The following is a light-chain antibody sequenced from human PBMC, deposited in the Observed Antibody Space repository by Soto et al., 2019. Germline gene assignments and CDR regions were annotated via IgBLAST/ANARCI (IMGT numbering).Light chain of an antibody. J-gene: IGLJ1*01. Sequence: QSVLTQPPSVSAAPGQRVTISCSGSSSNIGGNSVSWYQQLPGTAPKLLIYDDDKRPSGIPDRLSGSKSGTSATLGITGFQTGDEADYYFGSWDSSLSAYVVGTGTKLTVL. V-gene: IGLV1-51*01. CDR2: DDD. CDR1: SSNIGGNS. CDR3: GSWDSSLSAYV.